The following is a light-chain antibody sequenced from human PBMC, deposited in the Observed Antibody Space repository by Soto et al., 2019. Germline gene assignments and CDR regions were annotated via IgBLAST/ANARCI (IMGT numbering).Light chain of an antibody. CDR3: QSYDSSNQRV. V-gene: IGLV6-57*01. CDR2: EDK. Sequence: NFMLTQPHSVSESPGKTVTISCTRSSGSIVSTFVQWYQQRPGSSPTTVIYEDKQRPSGVPDRFSGSIDSSSNSASLTISGLKTEDEADYYCQSYDSSNQRVFGGGTKLTVL. J-gene: IGLJ3*02. CDR1: SGSIVSTF.